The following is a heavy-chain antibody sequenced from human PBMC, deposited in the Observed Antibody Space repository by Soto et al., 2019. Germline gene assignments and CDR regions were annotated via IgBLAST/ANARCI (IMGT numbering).Heavy chain of an antibody. V-gene: IGHV1-18*04. D-gene: IGHD6-25*01. Sequence: ASVKVSCKASDYTFTSYGISWVRQAPGQGPEWMGWISGFSGNTNYAQKFQGRVTMTTDTSTSTAYMELRSLTSDDTAVYYSATPGMDSSGRYVILHYFDYWGQGALVTVSS. CDR3: ATPGMDSSGRYVILHYFDY. CDR1: DYTFTSYG. J-gene: IGHJ4*02. CDR2: ISGFSGNT.